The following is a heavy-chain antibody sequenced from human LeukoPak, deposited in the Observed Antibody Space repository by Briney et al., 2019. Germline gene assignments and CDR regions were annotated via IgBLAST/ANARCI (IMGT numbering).Heavy chain of an antibody. CDR1: GRSFSGYY. V-gene: IGHV4-34*01. D-gene: IGHD3-22*01. Sequence: SETLSLTCAVYGRSFSGYYWSWIRQPPGKGLEWIGEINHGGSTNYNPSLKSRVTISVDTSKNQFSLKLSSVTAADTAVYYCARGFGYYDSSGYYYYYYYMDVWGKGTTVTVSS. J-gene: IGHJ6*03. CDR3: ARGFGYYDSSGYYYYYYYMDV. CDR2: INHGGST.